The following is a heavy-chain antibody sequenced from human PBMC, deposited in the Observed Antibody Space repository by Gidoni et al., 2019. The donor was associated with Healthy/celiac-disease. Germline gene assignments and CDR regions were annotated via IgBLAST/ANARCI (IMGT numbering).Heavy chain of an antibody. Sequence: QVQLVQSGAGVEKPGSSVKVSCKASGGTFSSYAISWVRQAPGQGLEWMGGIIPSFGTASDAQKFQGRVTITADESTSTAYLEVRSLGSEDTAGYYCASNGCVVATITAYYYYGMDVWGQGTTVTVSS. V-gene: IGHV1-69*01. CDR3: ASNGCVVATITAYYYYGMDV. J-gene: IGHJ6*02. CDR2: IIPSFGTA. CDR1: GGTFSSYA. D-gene: IGHD5-12*01.